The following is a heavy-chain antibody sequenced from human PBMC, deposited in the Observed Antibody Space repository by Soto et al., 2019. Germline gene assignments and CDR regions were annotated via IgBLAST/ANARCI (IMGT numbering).Heavy chain of an antibody. CDR3: ARGYGRNFDY. Sequence: SETLSLTCAIYGGSFSGYYWSWLRQPPGKGLEWIGEINHSGSTNYNPSLKSRVTISADTSKNQFSLKLSSVTAADTAVYYRARGYGRNFDYWGQGTLVTVSS. CDR1: GGSFSGYY. V-gene: IGHV4-34*01. J-gene: IGHJ4*02. D-gene: IGHD3-10*01. CDR2: INHSGST.